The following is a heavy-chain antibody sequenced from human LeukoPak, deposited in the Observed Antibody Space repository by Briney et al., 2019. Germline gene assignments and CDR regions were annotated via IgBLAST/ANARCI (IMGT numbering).Heavy chain of an antibody. CDR1: GFTFDDYA. Sequence: PGGSLRLSCAASGFTFDDYAMHWVRQAPGKGLEWVSGISWNSGSIGYADSVKGRFTISRDNARNSLHLQMNSLRAEDTALYYCAKGYFDWLFPFDYWGQGTLVTVSS. CDR2: ISWNSGSI. D-gene: IGHD3-9*01. CDR3: AKGYFDWLFPFDY. J-gene: IGHJ4*02. V-gene: IGHV3-9*01.